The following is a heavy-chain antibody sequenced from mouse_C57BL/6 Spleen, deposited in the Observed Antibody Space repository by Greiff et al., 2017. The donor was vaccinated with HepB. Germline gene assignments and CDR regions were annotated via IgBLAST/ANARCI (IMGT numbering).Heavy chain of an antibody. CDR3: ARRDYDNYYAMDY. D-gene: IGHD2-4*01. CDR2: INPSSGYT. Sequence: QVQLQQSGAELAKPGASVKLSCKASGYTFTSYWMHWVKQRPGQGLEWIGYINPSSGYTKYNQKFKDKATLTADKSSSTAYMQLSSLTYEDSAVYYCARRDYDNYYAMDYWGQGTSVTVSS. V-gene: IGHV1-7*01. J-gene: IGHJ4*01. CDR1: GYTFTSYW.